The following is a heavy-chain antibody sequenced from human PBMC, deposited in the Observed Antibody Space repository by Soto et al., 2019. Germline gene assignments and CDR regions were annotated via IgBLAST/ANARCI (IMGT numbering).Heavy chain of an antibody. CDR2: MNPNSGNT. CDR3: ARGQGYYYGSGSYYNGGWFDP. CDR1: GYTFTSYD. V-gene: IGHV1-8*01. J-gene: IGHJ5*02. D-gene: IGHD3-10*01. Sequence: ASVKVSCKASGYTFTSYDINWVRQATGQGLEWMGWMNPNSGNTGYAQKFQGRVTMTRNTSISTAYMELSSLRSEDTAVYYCARGQGYYYGSGSYYNGGWFDPWGQGTLVTVYS.